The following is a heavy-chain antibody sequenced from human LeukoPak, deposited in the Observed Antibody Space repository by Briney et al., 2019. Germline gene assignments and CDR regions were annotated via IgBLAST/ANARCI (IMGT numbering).Heavy chain of an antibody. J-gene: IGHJ5*02. CDR1: GYTSTVYY. CDR3: GRDMVSSIAVAGTLLFDP. Sequence: VASVKVSCKDSGYTSTVYYMHWVRPAPGQGLEWMGWINPNSVGTNYAQKFQGRVTLPRDTSNSTAYMEVSRLRSDETAVYYCGRDMVSSIAVAGTLLFDPGGGGTLVSV. V-gene: IGHV1-2*02. CDR2: INPNSVGT. D-gene: IGHD6-19*01.